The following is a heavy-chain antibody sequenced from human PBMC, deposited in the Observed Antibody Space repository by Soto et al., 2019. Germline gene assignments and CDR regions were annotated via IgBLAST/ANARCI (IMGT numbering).Heavy chain of an antibody. D-gene: IGHD1-26*01. V-gene: IGHV1-58*01. J-gene: IGHJ4*02. Sequence: GASVESSCKASVVTFTSSAVEWVRQARGQRLEWIGWIVVGSGNTNYAQKFQERVTITRDMSTSTAYMELSSLRSEDTAVYYCAAGGEAVGATFPFFDYWGQGTLVTISS. CDR3: AAGGEAVGATFPFFDY. CDR2: IVVGSGNT. CDR1: VVTFTSSA.